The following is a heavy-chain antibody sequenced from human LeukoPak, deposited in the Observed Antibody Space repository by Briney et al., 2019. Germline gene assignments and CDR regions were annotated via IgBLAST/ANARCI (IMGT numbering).Heavy chain of an antibody. D-gene: IGHD1-26*01. V-gene: IGHV4-30-2*01. Sequence: SETLSLTCAVSGGSISSGGYSWSWIRQPPGTGLEWIGYIYHSGSTYYNPSLKSRVTISVDRSKNQFSLKLSSVTAADTAVYYCARVGAGAFDIWGQGTMVTVSS. CDR1: GGSISSGGYS. CDR2: IYHSGST. CDR3: ARVGAGAFDI. J-gene: IGHJ3*02.